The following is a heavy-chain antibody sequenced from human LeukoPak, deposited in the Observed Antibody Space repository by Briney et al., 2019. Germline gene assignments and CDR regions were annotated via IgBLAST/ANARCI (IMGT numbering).Heavy chain of an antibody. V-gene: IGHV3-48*04. D-gene: IGHD6-13*01. Sequence: GGSLRLSCAASGFTFSSYSMSWVRQAPGKGLEWVSYISSSSSTIYYADSVKGRFTISRDNAKNSLYLQMNSLRAEDTAVYYCARLNRFRVAAAGTISDYWGQGTLVTVSS. CDR2: ISSSSSTI. CDR3: ARLNRFRVAAAGTISDY. J-gene: IGHJ4*02. CDR1: GFTFSSYS.